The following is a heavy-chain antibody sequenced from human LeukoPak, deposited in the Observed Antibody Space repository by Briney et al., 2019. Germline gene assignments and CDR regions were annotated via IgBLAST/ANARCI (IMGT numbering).Heavy chain of an antibody. V-gene: IGHV3-66*01. CDR2: IYSGGST. CDR3: ARDSSYCSSTSCLVLDY. D-gene: IGHD2-2*01. J-gene: IGHJ4*02. Sequence: GGSLRLSCAASGFTVSSNYMSWVRQAPGKGLEWVSVIYSGGSTYYADSVKGRLTISRDNSKNTLYLQMNSLRAEDTAVYYCARDSSYCSSTSCLVLDYWGQGTLVTVSS. CDR1: GFTVSSNY.